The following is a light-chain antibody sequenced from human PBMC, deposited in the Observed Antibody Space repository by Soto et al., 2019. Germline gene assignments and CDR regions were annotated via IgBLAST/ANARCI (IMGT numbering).Light chain of an antibody. J-gene: IGLJ3*02. CDR3: SSYGGNNNWV. Sequence: QSVLTQPPSASGSLGQSVTISCSGTTSDVGGYNYVSWYQQHPGKAPKLMIYEVTKRPSGVPDRFSGSKSGTTASLIVSGLQPDDEADYYCSSYGGNNNWVFGGGTQLTVL. CDR2: EVT. CDR1: TSDVGGYNY. V-gene: IGLV2-8*01.